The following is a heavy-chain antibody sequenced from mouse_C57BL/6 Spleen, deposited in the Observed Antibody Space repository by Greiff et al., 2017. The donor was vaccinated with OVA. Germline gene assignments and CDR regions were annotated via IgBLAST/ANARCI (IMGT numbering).Heavy chain of an antibody. CDR2: IWSGGST. D-gene: IGHD2-3*01. CDR1: GFSLTSYG. J-gene: IGHJ3*01. V-gene: IGHV2-2*01. Sequence: QVQLKESGPGLVQPSQSLSITCTVSGFSLTSYGVHWVRQSPGKGLEWLGVIWSGGSTDYNAAFISRLSISKDNSKSQVFFKMNSLQAADTAIYYCARKNSIYDGYPAWFAYWGQGTLVTVSA. CDR3: ARKNSIYDGYPAWFAY.